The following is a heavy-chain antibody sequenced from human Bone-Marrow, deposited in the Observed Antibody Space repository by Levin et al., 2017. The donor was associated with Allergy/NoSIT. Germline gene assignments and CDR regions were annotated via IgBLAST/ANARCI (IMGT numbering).Heavy chain of an antibody. J-gene: IGHJ3*02. CDR2: IIPIADTT. V-gene: IGHV1-69*13. Sequence: SVKVSCKASGATFSSFAISWVRQAPGQGLEWMGGIIPIADTTNYAQKFQGRVTIIADESTSTAYMELSSLRPNDTAVYYCTRGLGEASKGFDIWGQGTMVTVSS. D-gene: IGHD3-10*01. CDR1: GATFSSFA. CDR3: TRGLGEASKGFDI.